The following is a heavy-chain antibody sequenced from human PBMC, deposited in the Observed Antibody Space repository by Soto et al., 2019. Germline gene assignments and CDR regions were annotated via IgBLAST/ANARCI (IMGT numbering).Heavy chain of an antibody. Sequence: QVQLVESGGGVVQPGRSLRLSCAASGFTFSLYGIHWVRQAPGKGLEWLAVISHDGSTKYYADSVKGRFTVSRDNSKNSVYLQMNSLRGEDTAIYYCAKDFPSGSSRYDRFDPWVLGTSVIVS. CDR2: ISHDGSTK. D-gene: IGHD6-19*01. J-gene: IGHJ5*02. CDR3: AKDFPSGSSRYDRFDP. V-gene: IGHV3-30*18. CDR1: GFTFSLYG.